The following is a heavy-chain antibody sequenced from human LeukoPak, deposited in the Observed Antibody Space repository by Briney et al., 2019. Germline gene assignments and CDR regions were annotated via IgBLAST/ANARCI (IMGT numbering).Heavy chain of an antibody. J-gene: IGHJ4*02. CDR3: AKDDYHDTSGYRD. Sequence: GGTLRLSCAASGITFSSYGMSWVRQAPGKGLEWVSSISSTGGTTYYADSVKGRFTISRDNSKNTLYLQMNSLRAEDTAIYYCAKDDYHDTSGYRDWGQGTLVTVSS. CDR1: GITFSSYG. CDR2: ISSTGGTT. D-gene: IGHD3-22*01. V-gene: IGHV3-23*01.